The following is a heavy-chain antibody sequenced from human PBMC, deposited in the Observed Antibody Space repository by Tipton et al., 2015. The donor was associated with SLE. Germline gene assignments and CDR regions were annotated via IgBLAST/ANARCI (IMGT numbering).Heavy chain of an antibody. J-gene: IGHJ5*02. V-gene: IGHV4-38-2*01. D-gene: IGHD4-11*01. CDR3: ARYPESNYHWFGP. CDR1: GYSISSGYY. CDR2: IYHYGST. Sequence: TLSLTCAVSGYSISSGYYWGWIRQPPGKGLEWIGSIYHYGSTYYNPSLKSRVTISVDTSKNQFSLKLSSVTAADTAVYYCARYPESNYHWFGPWGQGALVTVSS.